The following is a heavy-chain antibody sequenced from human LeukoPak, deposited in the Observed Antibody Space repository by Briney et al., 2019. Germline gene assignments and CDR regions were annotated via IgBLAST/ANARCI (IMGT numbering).Heavy chain of an antibody. CDR2: ISSSSSYT. CDR1: GFTFSDYY. D-gene: IGHD3-10*01. V-gene: IGHV3-11*05. Sequence: GGPLRLSCAASGFTFSDYYMSWIRQAPGKGLDWVSYISSSSSYTNYADSVKGRFTISRDNAKNSLYLQMNSLRAEDTAVYYCARDLPYYYGSGRTYYYGMDVWGQGTTVTVSS. CDR3: ARDLPYYYGSGRTYYYGMDV. J-gene: IGHJ6*02.